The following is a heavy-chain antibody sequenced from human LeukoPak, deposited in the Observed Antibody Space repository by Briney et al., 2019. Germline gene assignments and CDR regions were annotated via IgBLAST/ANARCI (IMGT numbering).Heavy chain of an antibody. Sequence: GGSLRLSCAASGFTFSQFPVHWVRQAPGKRLEWVAFISHDGGNKKYGDSVKGRFTISRDNSKNTVYLQMNSLRPEDTALYYCARDKSYFGSGNYHYFDSWGQGALVIVSS. CDR3: ARDKSYFGSGNYHYFDS. CDR2: ISHDGGNK. V-gene: IGHV3-30*03. D-gene: IGHD3-10*01. CDR1: GFTFSQFP. J-gene: IGHJ4*02.